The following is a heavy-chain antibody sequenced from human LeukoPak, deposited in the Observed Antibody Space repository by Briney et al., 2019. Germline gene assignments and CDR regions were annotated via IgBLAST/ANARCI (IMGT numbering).Heavy chain of an antibody. V-gene: IGHV3-9*01. CDR3: AKVVESAVGYYFDY. CDR2: ISWNSGSI. CDR1: GFTFDDYA. Sequence: GGSLRLSCAASGFTFDDYAMHWVRQAPGKGLEWVSGISWNSGSIGYADSVKGRFTISRDNAKNSLYLQMNSLRAEDTALYYCAKVVESAVGYYFDYWGQGTLVTVSS. J-gene: IGHJ4*02. D-gene: IGHD2-15*01.